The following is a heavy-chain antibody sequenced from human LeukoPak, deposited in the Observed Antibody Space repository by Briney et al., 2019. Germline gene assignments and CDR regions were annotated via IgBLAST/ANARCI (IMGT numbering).Heavy chain of an antibody. CDR2: ISWDGGST. CDR1: GFTFDDYA. J-gene: IGHJ6*03. V-gene: IGHV3-43D*03. CDR3: AKDGLVPAIPKDIPPSYYYMDV. Sequence: GGSLRLSCAASGFTFDDYAMHWVRQAPGKGLEWVSLISWDGGSTYYADSVKGRFTISRDNSKNSLYLQMNSLRAEDTALYYCAKDGLVPAIPKDIPPSYYYMDVWGKGTTVTVSS. D-gene: IGHD2-2*01.